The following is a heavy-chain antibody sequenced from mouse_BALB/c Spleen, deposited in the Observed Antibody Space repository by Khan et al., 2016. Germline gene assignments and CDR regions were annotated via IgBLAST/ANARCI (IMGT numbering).Heavy chain of an antibody. D-gene: IGHD2-3*01. CDR3: TNIYDGYYEFAY. CDR2: ISSGGSYI. CDR1: EFIFSSYT. Sequence: EVELVESGGGLVKPGGSLKLSCAASEFIFSSYTMSWVRQTPEKRLEWVATISSGGSYIYYPDSVKGRFTISRDNAKNTLYLQMSSLKSEDTAMYYCTNIYDGYYEFAYWGQGTLVTVSA. V-gene: IGHV5-6-4*01. J-gene: IGHJ3*01.